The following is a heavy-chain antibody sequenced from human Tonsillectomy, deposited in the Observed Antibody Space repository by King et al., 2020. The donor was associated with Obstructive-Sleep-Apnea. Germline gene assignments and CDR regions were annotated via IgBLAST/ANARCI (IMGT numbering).Heavy chain of an antibody. CDR3: ASFGSTYYVDY. Sequence: QLQLQESGPGLVKPSETLSLTCSVSGGSISGSSYYWGWIRQPPGKGLEWIGNIYYSGSTYYNPSLKSRVTISIDTSKNQFSLKLNSVTAADTAVYYCASFGSTYYVDYWGQGTLVTVSS. CDR1: GGSISGSSYY. J-gene: IGHJ4*02. D-gene: IGHD1-26*01. V-gene: IGHV4-39*07. CDR2: IYYSGST.